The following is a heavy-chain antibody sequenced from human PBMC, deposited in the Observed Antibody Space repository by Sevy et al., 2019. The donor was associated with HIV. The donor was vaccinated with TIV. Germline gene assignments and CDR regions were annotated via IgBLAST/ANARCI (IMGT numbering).Heavy chain of an antibody. CDR1: GGSISSGGYS. V-gene: IGHV4-30-2*01. CDR2: IYHSGST. J-gene: IGHJ5*02. D-gene: IGHD4-17*01. CDR3: ARDYGGNSGWFDP. Sequence: SETLSLTCAVSGGSISSGGYSWSWIRQPPGKGLEWIGYIYHSGSTYYNPSLKSRVTISVDRSKNQFSLKLCSVTAADTAVYYCARDYGGNSGWFDPWGQGTLVTVSS.